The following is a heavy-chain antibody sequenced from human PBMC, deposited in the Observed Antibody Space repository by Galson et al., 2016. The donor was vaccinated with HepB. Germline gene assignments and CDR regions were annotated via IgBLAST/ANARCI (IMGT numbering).Heavy chain of an antibody. V-gene: IGHV2-5*02. D-gene: IGHD3-10*01. Sequence: PALVKPTQTLTLTCTFSAFSLNIPGVGVGWIRQPPGKALEWLAIIFSDDTKRYNPSLENRLTISKGPAYNQVVLKMTNIDPVDTATYHCVHSRPRGFGEVLPSWFDPWGQGTLVIVSS. CDR3: VHSRPRGFGEVLPSWFDP. CDR1: AFSLNIPGVG. CDR2: IFSDDTK. J-gene: IGHJ5*02.